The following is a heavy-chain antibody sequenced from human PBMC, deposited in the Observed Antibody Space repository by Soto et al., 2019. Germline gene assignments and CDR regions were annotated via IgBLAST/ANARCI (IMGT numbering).Heavy chain of an antibody. D-gene: IGHD6-13*01. V-gene: IGHV5-51*01. CDR1: GYTFSNFW. J-gene: IGHJ4*02. CDR2: IYPGDHET. CDR3: ARSTRSSPYFAY. Sequence: GESLKISCRCSGYTFSNFWIAWVRHLPGKGLEWMGIIYPGDHETRYSPSFHGKVTISADKSINTAYLQWSSLEASDSAFYYCARSTRSSPYFAYWGQGALVTVAS.